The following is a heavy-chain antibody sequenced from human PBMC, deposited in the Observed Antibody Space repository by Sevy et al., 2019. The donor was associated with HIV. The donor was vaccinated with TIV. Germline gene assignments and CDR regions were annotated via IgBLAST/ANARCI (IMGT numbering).Heavy chain of an antibody. CDR1: GFTFSSYS. J-gene: IGHJ4*02. V-gene: IGHV3-30*04. CDR3: AKDQDYYDSSGSTLNY. Sequence: GGSLRLSCATSGFTFSSYSMHWVRQAPGKGLEWVAAISYDGSNKYYADSVKGRFTISRDNSKNTLYLQMNSLRAEDTAVYYCAKDQDYYDSSGSTLNYWGQGTLVTVSS. D-gene: IGHD3-22*01. CDR2: ISYDGSNK.